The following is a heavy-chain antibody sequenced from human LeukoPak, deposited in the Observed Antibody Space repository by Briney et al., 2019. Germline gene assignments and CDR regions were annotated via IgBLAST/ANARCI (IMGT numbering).Heavy chain of an antibody. D-gene: IGHD6-6*01. Sequence: PGGSLRLSCAASGFTFSSYAMSWVRQAPGKGLEGVSAISGSGGSTYYADSVKGRFTISRDNSKNTLYLQMNSLRAEDTAVYYCAKDVAARGLYYFDYWGQGTLVTVSS. V-gene: IGHV3-23*01. CDR2: ISGSGGST. CDR3: AKDVAARGLYYFDY. J-gene: IGHJ4*02. CDR1: GFTFSSYA.